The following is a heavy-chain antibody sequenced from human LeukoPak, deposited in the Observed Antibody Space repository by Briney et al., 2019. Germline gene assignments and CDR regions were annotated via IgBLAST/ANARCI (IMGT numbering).Heavy chain of an antibody. J-gene: IGHJ4*02. Sequence: TLSLTCTVSGGSISSGGYYWSWIRQHPGKGLEWIGYIYYSGSTYYNPSLKSRVTISVDTSKNQFSLKLSSVTAADTAVYYCARGLTWQGSSLDYWGQGTLVTVSS. CDR2: IYYSGST. D-gene: IGHD6-13*01. CDR1: GGSISSGGYY. CDR3: ARGLTWQGSSLDY. V-gene: IGHV4-31*03.